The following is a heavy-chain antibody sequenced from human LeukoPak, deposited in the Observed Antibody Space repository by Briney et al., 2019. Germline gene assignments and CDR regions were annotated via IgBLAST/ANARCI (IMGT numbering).Heavy chain of an antibody. V-gene: IGHV4-34*01. Sequence: NPSETLSLTCAVYGGSFSGYYWSWIRQPPGKGLEWIGEINHSGGTNYNPSLESRVIISVDTSKNQFSLRLSSVTAADTAIYYCARLRSYGGNRGIDYWGQGTLVAVSS. D-gene: IGHD4-23*01. CDR3: ARLRSYGGNRGIDY. CDR2: INHSGGT. J-gene: IGHJ4*02. CDR1: GGSFSGYY.